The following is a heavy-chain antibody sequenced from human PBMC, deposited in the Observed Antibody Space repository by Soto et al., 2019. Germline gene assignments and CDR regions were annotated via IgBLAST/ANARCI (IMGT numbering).Heavy chain of an antibody. D-gene: IGHD2-2*01. CDR2: VSGSGRIT. J-gene: IGHJ4*02. CDR3: AKGGFSSSSAFDY. CDR1: RFTFSDYA. V-gene: IGHV3-23*04. Sequence: EVQLVESGGGLVQPGGSLRLSCAASRFTFSDYAMNWVRQAPGKGLEWVSVVSGSGRITHYADSAKGRFTVSRDNYNNMLFLQMNNLRVEDTAVYYCAKGGFSSSSAFDYWGRGTLVTVSS.